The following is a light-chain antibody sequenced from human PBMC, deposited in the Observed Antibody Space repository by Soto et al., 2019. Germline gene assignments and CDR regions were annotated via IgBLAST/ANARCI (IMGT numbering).Light chain of an antibody. CDR3: QQYYTWPLT. CDR2: GAS. V-gene: IGKV3-15*01. Sequence: EMVMTQSTATLSVSPGESATLSCRASQSVSNNLAWYQQKPGQAPRLLIYGASTRAAGIPARFSGSGSGTEFTLTISSLQSEDFAVYYCQQYYTWPLTFGGGTKVEIK. CDR1: QSVSNN. J-gene: IGKJ4*01.